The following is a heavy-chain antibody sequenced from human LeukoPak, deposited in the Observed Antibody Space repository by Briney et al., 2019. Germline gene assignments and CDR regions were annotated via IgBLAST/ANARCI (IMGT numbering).Heavy chain of an antibody. CDR2: IRYDGGNK. D-gene: IGHD2-21*01. CDR3: AKEIATGY. J-gene: IGHJ4*02. Sequence: XXPGXGLEWVAFIRYDGGNKFYADSVKGRFTIPRDNSKNTLYLQMNSLRAEDTAVYYCAKEIATGYWGQGTLVTVSS. V-gene: IGHV3-30*02.